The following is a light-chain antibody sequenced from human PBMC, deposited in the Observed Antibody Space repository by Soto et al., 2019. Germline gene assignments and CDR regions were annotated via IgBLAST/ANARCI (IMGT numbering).Light chain of an antibody. J-gene: IGKJ4*01. Sequence: GDRVTITCRASKGVANYFAWYQQKPGKAPNLLIYAASTLQGGVPSRFSGSGSGTEFTLTISSLQPEDFATYYCQQLNIYPLTFGGGTMVDI. CDR1: KGVANY. CDR3: QQLNIYPLT. CDR2: AAS. V-gene: IGKV1-9*01.